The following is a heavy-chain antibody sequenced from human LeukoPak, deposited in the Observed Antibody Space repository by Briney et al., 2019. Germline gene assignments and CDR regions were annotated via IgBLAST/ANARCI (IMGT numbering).Heavy chain of an antibody. J-gene: IGHJ6*03. CDR1: GFTFSSYE. CDR2: ISSSGSTI. CDR3: ARGAYDILTGWEYYMDV. V-gene: IGHV3-48*03. D-gene: IGHD3-9*01. Sequence: SGGSLRLSCAASGFTFSSYEMNWVRQAPGKGLEWVSYISSSGSTIYYADSVKGRFTISRDNSKNTLYLQMNSLRAEDTAVYYCARGAYDILTGWEYYMDVWGKGTTVTISS.